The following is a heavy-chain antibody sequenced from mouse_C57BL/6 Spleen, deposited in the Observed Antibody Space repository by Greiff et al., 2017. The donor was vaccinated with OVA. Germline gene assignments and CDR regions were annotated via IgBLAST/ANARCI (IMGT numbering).Heavy chain of an antibody. Sequence: EVLLVESGGGLVQPGGSLKLSCAASGFTFSDYYMYWVRQTPEQRLEWVAYISTGGGCTYYPDTVKGRFTISRDNAKNTLYLQMSRLNSEDTAMYYCARQGISYYFDYWGQGTTLTVSS. CDR3: ARQGISYYFDY. J-gene: IGHJ2*01. CDR1: GFTFSDYY. CDR2: ISTGGGCT. V-gene: IGHV5-12*01.